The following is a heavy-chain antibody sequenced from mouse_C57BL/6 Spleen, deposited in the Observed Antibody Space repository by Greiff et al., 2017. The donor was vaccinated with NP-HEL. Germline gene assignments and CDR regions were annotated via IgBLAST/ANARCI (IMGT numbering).Heavy chain of an antibody. CDR1: GYTFTSYW. CDR2: IYPSDSET. CDR3: ARGAVEAPYFDY. D-gene: IGHD1-1*01. Sequence: QVQLQQPGAELVRPGSSVKLSCKASGYTFTSYWMDWVKQRPGQGLEWIGNIYPSDSETHYNQKFKDKATLTVDKSSSTAYMQLSSLTSEDSAVYCCARGAVEAPYFDYWGQGTTLTVSS. V-gene: IGHV1-61*01. J-gene: IGHJ2*01.